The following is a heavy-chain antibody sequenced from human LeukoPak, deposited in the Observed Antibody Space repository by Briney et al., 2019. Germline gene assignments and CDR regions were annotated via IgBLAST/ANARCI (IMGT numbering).Heavy chain of an antibody. Sequence: PSETLSLTCTVSGGSISSYYWSWIRQPPGKGLEWIGYIYYSGSTNYNPSLKSRVTISVDTSKNQFSLKLSSVTAADTAVYYCARHVRASGWYEGYYYYGMDVWGQGTTVTVSS. D-gene: IGHD6-19*01. J-gene: IGHJ6*02. CDR3: ARHVRASGWYEGYYYYGMDV. V-gene: IGHV4-59*08. CDR1: GGSISSYY. CDR2: IYYSGST.